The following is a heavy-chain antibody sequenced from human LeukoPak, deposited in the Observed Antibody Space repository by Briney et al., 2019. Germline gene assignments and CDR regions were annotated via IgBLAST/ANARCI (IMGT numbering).Heavy chain of an antibody. J-gene: IGHJ6*03. Sequence: PGGSLRLSCTASGFTFSSSAITWVRQAPGKGLEWVSGISGSGSGTYYADFVKGRFTISRDNSKNTMYLEMSSLRAEDTAVYYRAKMNGYMDVWGKGATVTVSS. D-gene: IGHD1-1*01. CDR2: ISGSGSGT. CDR3: AKMNGYMDV. V-gene: IGHV3-23*01. CDR1: GFTFSSSA.